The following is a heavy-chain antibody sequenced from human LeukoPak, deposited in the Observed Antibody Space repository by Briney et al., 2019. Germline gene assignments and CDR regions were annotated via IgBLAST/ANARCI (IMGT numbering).Heavy chain of an antibody. CDR3: ARGDEAYSSSEGYYFDY. J-gene: IGHJ4*02. CDR1: GFTFSSYG. D-gene: IGHD6-6*01. Sequence: RPGGSLRLSCAASGFTFSSYGMHWVRQAPGKGLEWVAVISYDGSNKYYADSVKGRFTISRDNSKNTLYLQMNSLRAEDTAVYYCARGDEAYSSSEGYYFDYWGQGTLVTVSS. CDR2: ISYDGSNK. V-gene: IGHV3-30*03.